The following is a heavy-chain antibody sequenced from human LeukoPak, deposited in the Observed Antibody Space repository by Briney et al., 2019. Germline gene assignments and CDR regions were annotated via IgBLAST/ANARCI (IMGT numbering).Heavy chain of an antibody. V-gene: IGHV1-3*04. Sequence: ASVKVSCKTFGYTFTNYGMHWVRQAPRQSLEWMGWINTGNGNTKSSQKFQDRVALTRDTSASTAYMELNSLSSEDTAVYYCARVPLHDASGRYYPHWGQGTLVTVSS. CDR3: ARVPLHDASGRYYPH. CDR2: INTGNGNT. D-gene: IGHD3-22*01. J-gene: IGHJ1*01. CDR1: GYTFTNYG.